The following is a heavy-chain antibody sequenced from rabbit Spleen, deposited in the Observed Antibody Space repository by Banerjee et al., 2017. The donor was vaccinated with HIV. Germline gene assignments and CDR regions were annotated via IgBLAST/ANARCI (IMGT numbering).Heavy chain of an antibody. J-gene: IGHJ4*01. D-gene: IGHD2-1*01. V-gene: IGHV1S45*01. CDR3: ARGSATMTMVITGYYLSL. CDR2: VDVGSSGFA. Sequence: QEQLVESGGGLVQPEGSLTLTCTASGFSFNFNNYMCWVRQAPGKGLEWIGCVDVGSSGFASFASWAKGRFTIPKPSSTTVTLQLNSLTAADTAPYFCARGSATMTMVITGYYLSLWGPGTLVPVS. CDR1: GFSFNFNNY.